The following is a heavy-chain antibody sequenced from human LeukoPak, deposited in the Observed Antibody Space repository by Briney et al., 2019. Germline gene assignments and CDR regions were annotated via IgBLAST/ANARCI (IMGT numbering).Heavy chain of an antibody. Sequence: ASVKVSCKASGGTFSSYAISWVRQAPGQGLEWMGGIIPIFGTANYAQKFQGRVTITADESTSTAYMELNSLRAADTAVYYCAKDGPRRIPYYMDVWGKGTTVTVSS. CDR3: AKDGPRRIPYYMDV. CDR1: GGTFSSYA. J-gene: IGHJ6*03. V-gene: IGHV1-69*13. CDR2: IIPIFGTA.